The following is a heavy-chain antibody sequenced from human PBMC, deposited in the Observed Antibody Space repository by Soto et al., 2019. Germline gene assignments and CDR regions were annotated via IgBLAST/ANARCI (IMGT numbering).Heavy chain of an antibody. J-gene: IGHJ5*02. Sequence: SETLSLTCTVSGGSVSSGSYYWSWIRQPAGKGLEWIGRIYTSGSTNYNPSLKSRVTMSVDTSKNQFSLKLSSVTAADTAVYYCARDIVVVPAANHWFDPWGQGTLVTVS. CDR1: GGSVSSGSYY. D-gene: IGHD2-2*01. V-gene: IGHV4-61*02. CDR3: ARDIVVVPAANHWFDP. CDR2: IYTSGST.